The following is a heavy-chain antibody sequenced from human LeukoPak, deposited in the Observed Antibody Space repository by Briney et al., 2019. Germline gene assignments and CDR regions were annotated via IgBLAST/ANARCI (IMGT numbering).Heavy chain of an antibody. V-gene: IGHV3-74*01. CDR2: ISGDGTKT. D-gene: IGHD3-10*01. Sequence: PGGSLRLSCTASGFTISSSWMHWVRQAPGKGLVWVSRISGDGTKTTYADSVKGRFTISRDNARNTLHLQVNSLRAEDTAIYYCARDPGVRGVYYNYFDPWGQGTLVTVSS. CDR1: GFTISSSW. CDR3: ARDPGVRGVYYNYFDP. J-gene: IGHJ5*02.